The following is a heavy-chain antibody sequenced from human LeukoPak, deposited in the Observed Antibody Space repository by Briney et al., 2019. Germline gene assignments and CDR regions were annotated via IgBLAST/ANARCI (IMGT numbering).Heavy chain of an antibody. CDR1: GFTFSSYA. J-gene: IGHJ4*02. CDR2: ISGSGGST. V-gene: IGHV3-23*01. CDR3: AKGSSGEVAITMIALGY. Sequence: PGGSLRLSCAASGFTFSSYAMSWVRQAPGKGLEWVSAISGSGGSTYYADSVKGRFTISRDNSKNTLYLQMNSLRAEDTAVYYCAKGSSGEVAITMIALGYWGQGTLVTVSS. D-gene: IGHD3-22*01.